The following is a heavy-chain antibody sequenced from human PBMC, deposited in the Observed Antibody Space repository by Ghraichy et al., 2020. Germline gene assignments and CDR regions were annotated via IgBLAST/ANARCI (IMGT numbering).Heavy chain of an antibody. CDR3: AREGSTPTTSSWNDWYFDL. D-gene: IGHD6-13*01. Sequence: GESLNISCAASGFTFGRYDMHWVRQPTGKGLEWVSAIGLGGDTYYSDSVKGRFTISREDAENSLYLQMNSLTAGDTAVYYCAREGSTPTTSSWNDWYFDLWGRGTLVTVSS. V-gene: IGHV3-13*01. J-gene: IGHJ2*01. CDR2: IGLGGDT. CDR1: GFTFGRYD.